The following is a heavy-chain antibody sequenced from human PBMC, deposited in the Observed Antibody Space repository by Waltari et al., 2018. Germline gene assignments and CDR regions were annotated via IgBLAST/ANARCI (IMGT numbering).Heavy chain of an antibody. CDR1: GGSVSSNDW. CDR2: IHHSGST. D-gene: IGHD6-19*01. V-gene: IGHV4-4*02. Sequence: QVLLNESGSGLVKPSGTLSLACDASGGSVSSNDWCRWVRQPPGKGLEWIGEIHHSGSTKYNPSLKSRVVMSVDTSKNQVSLTMESVSAADTAVYYCARGFDGWPFDYWGQGILVIVSS. CDR3: ARGFDGWPFDY. J-gene: IGHJ4*02.